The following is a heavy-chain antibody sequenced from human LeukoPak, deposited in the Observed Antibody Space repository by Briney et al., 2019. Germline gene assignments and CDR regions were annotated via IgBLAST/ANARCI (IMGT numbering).Heavy chain of an antibody. CDR1: GFAFSNSW. V-gene: IGHV3-7*01. CDR2: VQHIGGET. D-gene: IGHD4-11*01. J-gene: IGHJ1*01. Sequence: GGSLRLSCAGSGFAFSNSWMGWVRQAPGKGLEWVANVQHIGGETYYVDSVKGRFTISRDNAKNSVYLQMNSLGADDTAVYYCATYSILNAREFRYWGQGTLVTVTS. CDR3: ATYSILNAREFRY.